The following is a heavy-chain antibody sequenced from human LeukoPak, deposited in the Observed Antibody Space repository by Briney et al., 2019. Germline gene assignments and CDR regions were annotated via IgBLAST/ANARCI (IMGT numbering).Heavy chain of an antibody. CDR3: AKDLDIVATITGN. Sequence: GGSLRLSRAASGFTFSSYAMSWVRQAPGKGLEWVSGVSGSGGSTYYADSVKGRFTISRDNSKSTLYLQMNSLRAEDTAVYYCAKDLDIVATITGNWGQGTLVTVSS. D-gene: IGHD5-12*01. V-gene: IGHV3-23*01. CDR2: VSGSGGST. CDR1: GFTFSSYA. J-gene: IGHJ4*02.